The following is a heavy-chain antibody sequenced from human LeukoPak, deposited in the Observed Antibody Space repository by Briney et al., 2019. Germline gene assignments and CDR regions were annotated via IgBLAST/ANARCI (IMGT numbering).Heavy chain of an antibody. J-gene: IGHJ6*02. CDR2: ISGSGGST. CDR3: AKEPLAVAGDYYYYGMDV. D-gene: IGHD6-19*01. Sequence: GGSLRLSCAASGFTFSSYAMSWVRQAPGKGLEWVSTISGSGGSTYYADSVKGRFTISRDNSKNTLYLQMNSLRADDTAIYYCAKEPLAVAGDYYYYGMDVWGQGTTVTVSS. CDR1: GFTFSSYA. V-gene: IGHV3-23*01.